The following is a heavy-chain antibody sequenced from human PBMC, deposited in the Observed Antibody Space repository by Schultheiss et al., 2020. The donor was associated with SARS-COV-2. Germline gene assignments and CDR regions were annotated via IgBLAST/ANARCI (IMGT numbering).Heavy chain of an antibody. CDR1: GYSFTSYW. CDR2: IYPGDSDT. J-gene: IGHJ6*02. Sequence: GGSLRLSCKGSGYSFTSYWIGWVRQMPGKGLEWMGIIYPGDSDTRYSPSFQGQVTISDDKSISTAYLQWSSLKASDTAMYYCARRSVYVFEYGMDVWGQGTTVTVSS. D-gene: IGHD3-16*01. V-gene: IGHV5-51*01. CDR3: ARRSVYVFEYGMDV.